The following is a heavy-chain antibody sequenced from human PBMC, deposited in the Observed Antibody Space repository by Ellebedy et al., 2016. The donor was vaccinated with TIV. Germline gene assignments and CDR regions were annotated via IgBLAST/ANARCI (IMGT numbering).Heavy chain of an antibody. Sequence: PGGSLRLSCAASEFTFNNYGMHWVRQAPGKGLEWVAVIWYDGSNKNYAASVKGRFTISRDNSKNTLSLQMNSLRVEDTAVYYCARGVAVRPRSELGTKYLDYWGQGTLVIVSS. D-gene: IGHD6-6*01. J-gene: IGHJ4*02. V-gene: IGHV3-33*01. CDR2: IWYDGSNK. CDR1: EFTFNNYG. CDR3: ARGVAVRPRSELGTKYLDY.